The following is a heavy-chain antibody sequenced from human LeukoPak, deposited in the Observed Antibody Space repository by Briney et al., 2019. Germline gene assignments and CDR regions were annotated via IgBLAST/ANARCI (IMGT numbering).Heavy chain of an antibody. CDR1: GGSITSGDYY. V-gene: IGHV4-30-4*01. CDR2: IYYTGST. Sequence: SQTLSLTCTVSGGSITSGDYYWSWIRQPPGKGLEWIGYIYYTGSTYYNPSLKSRVTISVDTSKNQLSLNLSSVTAADTAVYYCARHEPRVTTASFEIWGRGTMVTVSS. CDR3: ARHEPRVTTASFEI. J-gene: IGHJ3*02. D-gene: IGHD4-17*01.